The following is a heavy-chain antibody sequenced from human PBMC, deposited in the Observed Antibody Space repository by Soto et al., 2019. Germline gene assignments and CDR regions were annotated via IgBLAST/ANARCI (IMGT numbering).Heavy chain of an antibody. CDR1: GYTFTSYY. Sequence: ASVKVSCKASGYTFTSYYMHWVRQAPGQGLEWMGIINRSGGSTSYAQKFQGRVTMTRDTSTSTVYMELSSLRSEDTAVYYCARDGYYYDSSGYCFDYWGQGTLVTVSS. V-gene: IGHV1-46*01. CDR3: ARDGYYYDSSGYCFDY. CDR2: INRSGGST. D-gene: IGHD3-22*01. J-gene: IGHJ4*02.